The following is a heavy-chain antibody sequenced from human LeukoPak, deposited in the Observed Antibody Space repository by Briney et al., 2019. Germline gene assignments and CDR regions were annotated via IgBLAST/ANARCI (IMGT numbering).Heavy chain of an antibody. CDR1: GFTFSSYG. J-gene: IGHJ4*02. CDR2: IRYDGSNK. D-gene: IGHD4-23*01. Sequence: TGGSQRLSCAASGFTFSSYGMHWVRQAPGKGQEWVAFIRYDGSNKYYADSVRGRFTISRDNSKNTLYLQINSLRAEDTAVYYCANGDYGGPKPGFDYWGQGTLVTVSS. V-gene: IGHV3-30*02. CDR3: ANGDYGGPKPGFDY.